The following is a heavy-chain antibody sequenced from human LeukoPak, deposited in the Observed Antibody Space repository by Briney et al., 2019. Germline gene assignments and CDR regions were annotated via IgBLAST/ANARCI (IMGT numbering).Heavy chain of an antibody. CDR1: GFTFSSYG. Sequence: GGSLRLSCAASGFTFSSYGMHWVRQAPGKGLEWVAFIRYDGSNKYYADSVKGRFTISRDNSKNTLYLQMNSLRAEDTAVYYCANSGGSIAARGYYYYMDVWGKGTTVTVSS. D-gene: IGHD6-6*01. J-gene: IGHJ6*03. V-gene: IGHV3-30*02. CDR2: IRYDGSNK. CDR3: ANSGGSIAARGYYYYMDV.